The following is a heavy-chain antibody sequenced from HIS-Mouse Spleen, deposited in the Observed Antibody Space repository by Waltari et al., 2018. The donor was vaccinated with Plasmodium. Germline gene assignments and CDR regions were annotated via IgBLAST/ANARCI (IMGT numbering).Heavy chain of an antibody. Sequence: EVQLVESGGGLVQPGGSLRLSCADSCFPFSSYWMSWVRQAPGKGLEWVANIKQDGSEKYYVDSVKGRFTISRDNAKNSLYLQMNSLRAEDTAVYYCASSWYWYFDLWGRGTLVTVSS. J-gene: IGHJ2*01. CDR1: CFPFSSYW. V-gene: IGHV3-7*01. CDR2: IKQDGSEK. CDR3: ASSWYWYFDL. D-gene: IGHD6-13*01.